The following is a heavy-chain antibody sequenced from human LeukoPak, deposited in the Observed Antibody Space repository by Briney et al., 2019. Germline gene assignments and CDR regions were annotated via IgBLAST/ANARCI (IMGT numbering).Heavy chain of an antibody. J-gene: IGHJ6*02. D-gene: IGHD3-3*01. Sequence: SETLSLTCAVYGGSFSGYYWSWIRQPPGKGLEWIGEINHSGSTNYNPSLKSRVTISVDTSKNQFSLKLSSVTAADTAVYYRARAHPTSYDFWSGSHLYGMDVWGQGTTVTVSS. CDR1: GGSFSGYY. V-gene: IGHV4-34*01. CDR2: INHSGST. CDR3: ARAHPTSYDFWSGSHLYGMDV.